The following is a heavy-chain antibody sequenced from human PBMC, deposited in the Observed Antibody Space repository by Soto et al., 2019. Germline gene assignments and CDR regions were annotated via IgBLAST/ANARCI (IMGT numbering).Heavy chain of an antibody. CDR3: ARGPRVATILGGLGPYYYYYGMDV. Sequence: ASVKVSCKASGYTFTGYYMHWVRQAPGQGLEWMGWINPNSGGTNYAQKFQGWVTMTRDTSISTAYMELSRLRSDDTAVYYCARGPRVATILGGLGPYYYYYGMDVWGQGTTVTVSS. CDR2: INPNSGGT. J-gene: IGHJ6*02. CDR1: GYTFTGYY. V-gene: IGHV1-2*04. D-gene: IGHD5-12*01.